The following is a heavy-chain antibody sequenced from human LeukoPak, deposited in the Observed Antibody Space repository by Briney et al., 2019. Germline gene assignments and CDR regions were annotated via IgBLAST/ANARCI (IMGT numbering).Heavy chain of an antibody. Sequence: ASVKVSCKASGYTFTSYGISWVRQAPGQGLEWMGWISAYNGNTNYAQKLQGRVTMTTDTSTSTAYMEPRSLRSDDTAVYYCARVPYYDFWSGSNYYYGMDVWGQGTTVTVSS. CDR2: ISAYNGNT. D-gene: IGHD3-3*01. CDR3: ARVPYYDFWSGSNYYYGMDV. J-gene: IGHJ6*02. V-gene: IGHV1-18*01. CDR1: GYTFTSYG.